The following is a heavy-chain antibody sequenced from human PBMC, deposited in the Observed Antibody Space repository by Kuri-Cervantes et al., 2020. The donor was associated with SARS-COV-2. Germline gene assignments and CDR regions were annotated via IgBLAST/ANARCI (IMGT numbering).Heavy chain of an antibody. Sequence: GESLKISCAASGFTLGTYSMNWVRQAPGKGLEWLSYITSSSSTVYYADSVKGRFSISRDNAKNSLYLQMNSLRAEDTAVYYCARGEHYARAKIGEGGLDIWGQGTMVTVSS. CDR3: ARGEHYARAKIGEGGLDI. J-gene: IGHJ3*02. CDR2: ITSSSSTV. CDR1: GFTLGTYS. D-gene: IGHD2-2*01. V-gene: IGHV3-48*01.